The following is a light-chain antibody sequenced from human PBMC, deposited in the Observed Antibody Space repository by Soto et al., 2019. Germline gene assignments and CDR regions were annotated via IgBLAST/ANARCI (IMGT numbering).Light chain of an antibody. Sequence: EIVLTQSPATLSLSPGERATLSCRASQSVSSYLAWYQQKPGQAPRLLIYDASNRATGIPARFSGSGSGTDFTLAISSLEPXXXXXXXXXXXXXXLPWTFGQGTKVEIK. CDR2: DAS. CDR3: XXXXXXLPWT. CDR1: QSVSSY. V-gene: IGKV3-11*01. J-gene: IGKJ1*01.